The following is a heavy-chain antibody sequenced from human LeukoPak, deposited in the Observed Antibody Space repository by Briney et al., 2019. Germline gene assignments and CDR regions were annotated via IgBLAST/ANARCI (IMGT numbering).Heavy chain of an antibody. CDR3: AREGLLWFGESIGDAFDI. CDR1: GFTFSNYN. Sequence: GGSLRLSCAASGFTFSNYNMNWVRQAPGKGLEWASCISSSSSYIYYGDSVKGRFTISRDNAKNSLYLQMNSLRAEDTAVYYCAREGLLWFGESIGDAFDIWGQGTMVTVSS. J-gene: IGHJ3*02. D-gene: IGHD3-10*01. CDR2: ISSSSSYI. V-gene: IGHV3-21*01.